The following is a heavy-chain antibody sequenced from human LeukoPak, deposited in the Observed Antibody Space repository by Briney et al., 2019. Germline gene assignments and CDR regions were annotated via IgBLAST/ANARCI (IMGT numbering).Heavy chain of an antibody. J-gene: IGHJ4*02. Sequence: SETLSFTCTVSGGSISSYYWSWIRQPPGKGLEWIGYIYYSGSTNYNPSLKSRVTISVDTSKNQFSLKLSSVTAADTAVYYCARGILTGLDYFDYWGEGTLVIVSS. D-gene: IGHD3-9*01. CDR1: GGSISSYY. CDR3: ARGILTGLDYFDY. CDR2: IYYSGST. V-gene: IGHV4-59*01.